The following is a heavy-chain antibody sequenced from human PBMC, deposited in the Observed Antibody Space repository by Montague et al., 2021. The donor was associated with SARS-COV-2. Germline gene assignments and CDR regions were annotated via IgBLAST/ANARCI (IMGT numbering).Heavy chain of an antibody. CDR2: IYYRGTT. Sequence: SETLSLTCTVSGGSFDSYYWSWLRQPPGKGLEWIGYIYYRGTTNYNPSLESRVTMSVDTSKNQFSLNLSSVTAADTAMYYCARELQYNWFDTWGQGTLVTVSS. J-gene: IGHJ5*02. CDR1: GGSFDSYY. D-gene: IGHD2-21*02. CDR3: ARELQYNWFDT. V-gene: IGHV4-59*01.